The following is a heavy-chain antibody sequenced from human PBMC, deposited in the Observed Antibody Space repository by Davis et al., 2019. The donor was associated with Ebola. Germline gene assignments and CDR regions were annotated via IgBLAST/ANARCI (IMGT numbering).Heavy chain of an antibody. V-gene: IGHV3-48*02. Sequence: GESLKISCAASAFSFSSYSMNWVRQAPGRGLERVSYISTSSSPIYYADSVKGRFTISRDNAKNSLYLQMNSLRDEDTAVYYCARDQGAIAARPSAFDMWGQGTMVTASS. CDR3: ARDQGAIAARPSAFDM. D-gene: IGHD6-6*01. J-gene: IGHJ3*02. CDR1: AFSFSSYS. CDR2: ISTSSSPI.